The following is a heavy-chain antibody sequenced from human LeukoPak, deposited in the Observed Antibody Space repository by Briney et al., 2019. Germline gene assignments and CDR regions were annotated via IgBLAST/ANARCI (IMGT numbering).Heavy chain of an antibody. J-gene: IGHJ5*01. CDR3: ATQTDSYAFHS. V-gene: IGHV4-34*01. Sequence: SETLSLTCAVYGGSFSGYYWSWIRQPPGKGLEWIGEINHSGSTNYNPSLKSRVTISVDTSKNQFSLKLSSVTAADTAVYYCATQTDSYAFHSWGQGTLVTVSS. CDR2: INHSGST. D-gene: IGHD5-18*01. CDR1: GGSFSGYY.